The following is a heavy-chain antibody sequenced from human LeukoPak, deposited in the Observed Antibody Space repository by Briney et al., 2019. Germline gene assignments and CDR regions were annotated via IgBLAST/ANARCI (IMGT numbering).Heavy chain of an antibody. CDR3: AHSLTMPRGVNYYYYGMDV. J-gene: IGHJ6*02. Sequence: KSGPTLVKPTQTLTLTCTFSGFSLSTSGVGVGWIRQPPGKALEWLALIYWDDDKCYSPSLKSRLTITKDTSKNQVVLTMTNMDPVDTATYYCAHSLTMPRGVNYYYYGMDVWGQGTTVTVSS. V-gene: IGHV2-5*02. CDR1: GFSLSTSGVG. CDR2: IYWDDDK. D-gene: IGHD3-10*01.